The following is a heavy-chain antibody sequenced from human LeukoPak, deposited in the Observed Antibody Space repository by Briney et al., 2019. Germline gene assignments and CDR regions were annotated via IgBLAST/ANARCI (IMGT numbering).Heavy chain of an antibody. CDR2: IRYDGSNK. V-gene: IGHV3-30*02. Sequence: GGSLRLSCAASGLTFSSYGMHWVRQAPGKGLEWVAFIRYDGSNKYYADSVKGRFTISRDNSKNTLYLQMNSLRAEDTAVYYCAKEGYSSSWYHDYWGQGTLVTVSS. CDR3: AKEGYSSSWYHDY. D-gene: IGHD6-13*01. J-gene: IGHJ4*02. CDR1: GLTFSSYG.